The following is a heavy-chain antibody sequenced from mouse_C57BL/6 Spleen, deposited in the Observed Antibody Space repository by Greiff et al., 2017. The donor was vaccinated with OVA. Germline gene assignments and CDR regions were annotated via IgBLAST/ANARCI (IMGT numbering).Heavy chain of an antibody. D-gene: IGHD2-4*01. CDR2: IDPSDSST. CDR1: GYTFTSYW. J-gene: IGHJ3*01. CDR3: ARDPNDYDVSY. V-gene: IGHV1-50*01. Sequence: QVQLQQSGAELVKPGASVKLSCKASGYTFTSYWMQWVKQRPGQGLEWIGEIDPSDSSTNYNQKFKGKATLTVDTSSSTAYMQLSSLTSEDSAVYYCARDPNDYDVSYWGQGTLVTVSA.